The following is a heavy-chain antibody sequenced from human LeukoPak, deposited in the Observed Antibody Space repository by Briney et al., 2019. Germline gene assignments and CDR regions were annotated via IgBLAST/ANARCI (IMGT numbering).Heavy chain of an antibody. J-gene: IGHJ3*02. CDR2: ISGSGGST. D-gene: IGHD5-12*01. Sequence: PGGSLRLSCAASGFTFSSYAMSWVRQAPGKGLEWVSAISGSGGSTYYADSVKGRFTISRDNSKNTLYLQMNSLRAEDTAVYYCAKDWAVAADLRRGYSGYDYDAFDIWGQGTMVTVSS. V-gene: IGHV3-23*01. CDR1: GFTFSSYA. CDR3: AKDWAVAADLRRGYSGYDYDAFDI.